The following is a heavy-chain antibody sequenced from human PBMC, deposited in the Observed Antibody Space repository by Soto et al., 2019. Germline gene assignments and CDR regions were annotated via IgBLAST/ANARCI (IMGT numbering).Heavy chain of an antibody. J-gene: IGHJ6*02. CDR2: FDPEDGET. CDR1: GYTLTELS. CDR3: ATTRREGITIFGVVIPTPLYYYYGMDV. V-gene: IGHV1-24*01. D-gene: IGHD3-3*01. Sequence: GASVKVSCKVSGYTLTELSKHWVRQAPGKGLEWMGGFDPEDGETIYAQKFQGRVTMTEDTSTDTAYMELSSLRSEDTAVYYCATTRREGITIFGVVIPTPLYYYYGMDVWGQGTTVTVSS.